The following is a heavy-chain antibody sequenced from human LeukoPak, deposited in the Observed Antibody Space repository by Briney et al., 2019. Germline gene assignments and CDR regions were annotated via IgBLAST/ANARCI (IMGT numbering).Heavy chain of an antibody. CDR2: IYTSGYT. Sequence: PSQTLSLSCIVSGGSISSGTYYWSWIRQPAGKGLEWVGRIYTSGYTNYNPSLKSRLPISADTSKNQFSLKLNFVTAADTAVYYCARENARSVPTGVSPLDYWGQGALVTVSS. D-gene: IGHD2-2*01. J-gene: IGHJ4*02. CDR3: ARENARSVPTGVSPLDY. V-gene: IGHV4-61*02. CDR1: GGSISSGTYY.